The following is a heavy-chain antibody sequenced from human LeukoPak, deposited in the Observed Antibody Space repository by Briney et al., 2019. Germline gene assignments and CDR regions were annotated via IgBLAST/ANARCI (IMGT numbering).Heavy chain of an antibody. D-gene: IGHD6-13*01. J-gene: IGHJ4*02. CDR1: GYSFTSYW. V-gene: IGHV5-51*01. Sequence: GESLKISCKGSGYSFTSYWIGWVRQMPGKGLEWMGIIYPGDSDTRYSPSFQGQVTISADKSISTAYLQWSSLKASDTAMYYCARLSFHNSSWYVHYFDYWGQGTLVTVSS. CDR2: IYPGDSDT. CDR3: ARLSFHNSSWYVHYFDY.